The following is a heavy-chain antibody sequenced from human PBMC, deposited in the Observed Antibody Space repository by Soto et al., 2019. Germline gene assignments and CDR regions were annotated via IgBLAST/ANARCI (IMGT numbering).Heavy chain of an antibody. Sequence: QVQLVQSGTEVKKPGASVKVSCKASGYTFPNNGFSWVRQAPGQGLEWVGWINTYNGDTNYAQKVQDRVTMTTDTSTSTAYLARGSLRSDDTAVYYCARVIWSIKVMDDWGQGTTVTVSS. D-gene: IGHD2-8*02. CDR1: GYTFPNNG. J-gene: IGHJ6*02. V-gene: IGHV1-18*01. CDR3: ARVIWSIKVMDD. CDR2: INTYNGDT.